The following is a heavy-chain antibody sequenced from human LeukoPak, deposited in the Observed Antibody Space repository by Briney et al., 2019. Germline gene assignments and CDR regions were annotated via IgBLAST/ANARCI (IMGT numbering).Heavy chain of an antibody. CDR2: IYYSGST. CDR1: GGSISSYY. J-gene: IGHJ4*02. D-gene: IGHD6-13*01. Sequence: SETLSLTCTVSGGSISSYYWSWIRQPPGKGLEWIGYIYYSGSTNYNPSLKSRVTISVDTSKNQFSLKLSSVTAADTAVYYCARDSRGDSSSWYPLLDYWGQGTLVTVSS. CDR3: ARDSRGDSSSWYPLLDY. V-gene: IGHV4-59*01.